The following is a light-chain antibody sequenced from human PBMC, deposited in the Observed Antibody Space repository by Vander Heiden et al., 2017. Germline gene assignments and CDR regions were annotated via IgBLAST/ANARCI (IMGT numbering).Light chain of an antibody. Sequence: DIQMTQSPSTLSASVGDRVTITCRASQSISSWLAWYQQKPGEAPKFLIYEASSLESGVPLRFSGSGSGTEFTLTISSLQPDDFGTYYCQQYRSYPLTFGGGTKVEIK. CDR1: QSISSW. V-gene: IGKV1-5*03. CDR2: EAS. J-gene: IGKJ4*01. CDR3: QQYRSYPLT.